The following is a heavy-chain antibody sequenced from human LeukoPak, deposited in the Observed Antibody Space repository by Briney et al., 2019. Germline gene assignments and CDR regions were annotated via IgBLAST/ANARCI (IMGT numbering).Heavy chain of an antibody. CDR3: ATYSSSPSFDY. CDR1: GYTFTSYY. Sequence: ASVKVSCKASGYTFTSYYMHWVRQAPGQGLEWMGGFDPEDGETIYAQKFQGRVTMTEDTSTDTAYMELSSLRSEDAAVYYCATYSSSPSFDYWGQGTLVTVSS. D-gene: IGHD6-6*01. V-gene: IGHV1-24*01. J-gene: IGHJ4*02. CDR2: FDPEDGET.